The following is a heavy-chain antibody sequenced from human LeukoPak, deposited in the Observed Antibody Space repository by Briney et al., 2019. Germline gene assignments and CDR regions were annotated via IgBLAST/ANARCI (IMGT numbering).Heavy chain of an antibody. V-gene: IGHV3-23*01. Sequence: GGSLRLSCAASGFTFSSYAMNWVRQAPGKGLEWVAAINAGGATTKDADSVKGRFTISRDNSKNTLYLQMNSLRAEDTAVYYCARALSGPLVAYWYFDLWGRGTLVTVSS. J-gene: IGHJ2*01. CDR3: ARALSGPLVAYWYFDL. CDR2: INAGGATT. CDR1: GFTFSSYA. D-gene: IGHD2-2*01.